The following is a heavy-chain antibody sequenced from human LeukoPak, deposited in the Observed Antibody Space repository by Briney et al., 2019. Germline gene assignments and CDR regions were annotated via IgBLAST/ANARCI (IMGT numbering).Heavy chain of an antibody. CDR3: TTDGANLYDSSGYYYVDDAFDI. V-gene: IGHV3-15*01. Sequence: GGSLRLSCAASGFTFDKAWMNWVRQAPWKGLEWVGRIKSKTDGGTTDYAAPVKGRFTTSRDDSKNTLYLQMNSLKTEDTAVYYCTTDGANLYDSSGYYYVDDAFDIWGQGTMVTVSS. D-gene: IGHD3-22*01. J-gene: IGHJ3*02. CDR2: IKSKTDGGTT. CDR1: GFTFDKAW.